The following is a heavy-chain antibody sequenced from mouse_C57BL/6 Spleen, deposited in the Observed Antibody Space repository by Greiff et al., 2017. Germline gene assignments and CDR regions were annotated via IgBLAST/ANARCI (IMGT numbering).Heavy chain of an antibody. CDR3: AREIYYGYAMDY. CDR1: GYAFSSSW. J-gene: IGHJ4*01. V-gene: IGHV1-82*01. CDR2: IYPGDGDT. Sequence: SGPELVKPGASVKISCKASGYAFSSSWMNWVKQRPGKGLEWIGRIYPGDGDTNYNGKFKGKATLTADKSSSTAYMQLSSLTSEDSAVYFCAREIYYGYAMDYWGQGTSVTVSS. D-gene: IGHD1-1*01.